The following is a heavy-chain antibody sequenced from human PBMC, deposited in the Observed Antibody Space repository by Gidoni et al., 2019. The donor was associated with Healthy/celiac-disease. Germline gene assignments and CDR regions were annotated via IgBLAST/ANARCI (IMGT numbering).Heavy chain of an antibody. D-gene: IGHD3-9*01. CDR1: GFPFRSLS. J-gene: IGHJ3*02. CDR3: ARDRRYYDILTGYDAFDI. CDR2: ISSSSSYI. Sequence: EVQLVESGGGLVKPGGSLSLSCAASGFPFRSLSRNWVRQGPGKGLEWVSSISSSSSYIYYADSVKGRFTISRDNAKNSLYLQMNSLRAEDTAVYYCARDRRYYDILTGYDAFDIWGQGTMVTVSS. V-gene: IGHV3-21*01.